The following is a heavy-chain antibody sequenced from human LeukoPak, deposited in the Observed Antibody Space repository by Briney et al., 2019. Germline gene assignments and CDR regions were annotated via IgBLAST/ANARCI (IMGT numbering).Heavy chain of an antibody. CDR2: INHSGST. Sequence: SETLSLTCAVYGGSFSGYYWSWIRQPPGKGLEWIGEINHSGSTNYNPSFKSRVTISVDTSKNQFSLKLSSVTAADTAVYYCARVVTDSSSWYLGFDYWGQGTLVTVSS. D-gene: IGHD6-13*01. CDR1: GGSFSGYY. V-gene: IGHV4-34*01. CDR3: ARVVTDSSSWYLGFDY. J-gene: IGHJ4*02.